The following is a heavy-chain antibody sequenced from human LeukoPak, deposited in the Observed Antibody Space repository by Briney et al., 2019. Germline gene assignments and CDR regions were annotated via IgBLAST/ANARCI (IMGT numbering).Heavy chain of an antibody. D-gene: IGHD3-22*01. Sequence: GRSLRLSCAVSGLTFDDYAMHWVRHAARKGLEWVGGIRSNSENRGYAESVKGRFTISRDNAKNSLYLQMNSLRAEDTAVYYCARDGEVGYFDSSNFYDYWGQGTLVTVSS. J-gene: IGHJ4*02. CDR3: ARDGEVGYFDSSNFYDY. CDR1: GLTFDDYA. V-gene: IGHV3-9*01. CDR2: IRSNSENR.